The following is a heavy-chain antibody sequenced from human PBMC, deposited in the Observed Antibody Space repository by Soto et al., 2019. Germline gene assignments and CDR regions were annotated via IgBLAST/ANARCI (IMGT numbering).Heavy chain of an antibody. J-gene: IGHJ4*02. CDR2: IFYSGST. D-gene: IGHD2-8*01. CDR3: ARRWGYAMDY. CDR1: GGSISSSSYY. V-gene: IGHV4-39*07. Sequence: SETLSLTCTVSGGSISSSSYYWGWIRQPPGKGLEWIGSIFYSGSTYYNPSLKSRVTISVDTSKNQFSLKLSSVTAADTAVYYCARRWGYAMDYWGQGTLVTVS.